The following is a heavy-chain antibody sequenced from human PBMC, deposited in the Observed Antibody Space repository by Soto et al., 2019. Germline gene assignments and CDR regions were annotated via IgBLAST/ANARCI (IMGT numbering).Heavy chain of an antibody. Sequence: GESLKISCKGSGYSFTSYWIGWVRQMPGKGLEWMGIIYPGDSDTRYSPSFQGQVTISADKSISTAYLQWSSLKASDTAMYYCARHGARIAADNWFDPWGQGTLVTVS. CDR1: GYSFTSYW. V-gene: IGHV5-51*01. D-gene: IGHD6-13*01. CDR3: ARHGARIAADNWFDP. J-gene: IGHJ5*02. CDR2: IYPGDSDT.